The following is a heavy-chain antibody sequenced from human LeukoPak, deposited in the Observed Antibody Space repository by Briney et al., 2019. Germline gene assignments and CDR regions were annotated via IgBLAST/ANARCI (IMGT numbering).Heavy chain of an antibody. J-gene: IGHJ4*02. D-gene: IGHD3-22*01. CDR1: GGSISSYY. CDR3: ARADYDSSGYQDY. V-gene: IGHV4-59*12. Sequence: SETLSLTCTVSGGSISSYYWSWIRQPPGKGLEWIGYIYHSGSTYYNPSLKSRVTISVDRSKNQFSLKLSSVTAADTAVYYCARADYDSSGYQDYWGQGTLVTVSS. CDR2: IYHSGST.